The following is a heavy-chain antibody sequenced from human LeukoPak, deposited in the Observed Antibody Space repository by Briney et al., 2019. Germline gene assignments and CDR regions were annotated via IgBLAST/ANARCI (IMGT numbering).Heavy chain of an antibody. V-gene: IGHV3-30*04. Sequence: GGSLRLSCAASGFTFSSYAMHWVRQAPGKGLEWVVVISYDGSNKYYADSVKGRFTISRDNSKNTLYLQMNSLRAEDTAVYYCARTIAAVKYYYYYYMDVWGKGTTVTVSS. CDR2: ISYDGSNK. CDR3: ARTIAAVKYYYYYYMDV. J-gene: IGHJ6*03. CDR1: GFTFSSYA. D-gene: IGHD6-13*01.